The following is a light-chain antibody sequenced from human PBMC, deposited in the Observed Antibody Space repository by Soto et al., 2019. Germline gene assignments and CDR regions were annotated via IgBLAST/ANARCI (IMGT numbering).Light chain of an antibody. CDR1: SAESYNL. CDR2: EFT. Sequence: QSALTQPASVSGSPGQSITISCTGTSAESYNLVSCYQQHPGKVPKVILYEFTKPPSGVTNRFSGSKSGNTATLTISGLEAEDEADYYCCSHAGGKNWVFGGGTKLTVL. CDR3: CSHAGGKNWV. V-gene: IGLV2-23*02. J-gene: IGLJ3*02.